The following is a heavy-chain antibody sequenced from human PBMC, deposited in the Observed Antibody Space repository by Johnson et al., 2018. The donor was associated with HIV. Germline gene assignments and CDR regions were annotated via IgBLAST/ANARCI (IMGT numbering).Heavy chain of an antibody. V-gene: IGHV3-30-3*01. CDR2: ISYGGNKQ. Sequence: QVQLVESGGGLVKPGGSLRLSCAASGFTFSSYAMHWVRQPPGKGLEWVAVISYGGNKQYYVDSVEGRFTISRDNSKDTLYLQMNNLTIEDTAVYSCARDFGLGDLSYETVDAFDFWGPGTLVTVSS. CDR3: ARDFGLGDLSYETVDAFDF. D-gene: IGHD3-16*02. CDR1: GFTFSSYA. J-gene: IGHJ3*01.